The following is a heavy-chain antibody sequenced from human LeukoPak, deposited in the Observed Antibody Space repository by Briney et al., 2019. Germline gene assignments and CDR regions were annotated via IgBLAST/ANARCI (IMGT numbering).Heavy chain of an antibody. V-gene: IGHV4-61*10. Sequence: KTSQTLSLTCTVSGGSISSGSYYWSWIRQPAGKGLEWIGNIYYSGSTNYNPSLKSRVTISVDTSKNQFSLKLSSVTAADTAVYYCARFRGAHFDYWGQGTLVTVSS. CDR2: IYYSGST. J-gene: IGHJ4*02. CDR1: GGSISSGSYY. CDR3: ARFRGAHFDY.